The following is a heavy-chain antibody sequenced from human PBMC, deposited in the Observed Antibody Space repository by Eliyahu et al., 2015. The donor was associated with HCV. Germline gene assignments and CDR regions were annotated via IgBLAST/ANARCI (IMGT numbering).Heavy chain of an antibody. CDR1: GFXFSXYT. CDR2: ISSSSTYM. J-gene: IGHJ3*02. CDR3: ARDGAGYCGGDCYFIDAFDI. Sequence: EVQLVESGGGLVKPGGSLRLSCAASGFXFSXYTXNWVRQAPGEGLEWVSSISSSSTYMYYADSVKGRFTISRDNAKNSLYLQMNSLRAEDTAVYFCARDGAGYCGGDCYFIDAFDIWGQGTMVTVSS. D-gene: IGHD2-21*02. V-gene: IGHV3-21*01.